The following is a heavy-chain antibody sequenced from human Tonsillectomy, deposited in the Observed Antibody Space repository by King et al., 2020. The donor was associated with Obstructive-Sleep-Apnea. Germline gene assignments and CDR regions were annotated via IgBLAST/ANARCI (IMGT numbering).Heavy chain of an antibody. Sequence: VQLVESGGGLVQPGGSLRLSCAASGFTFNSYWIHWVRQAPGKGLVWVSHITNDDNDTAYADSVKGRFTISRDDAKNTVFLQMNSLRAEDTAVYYCARDGGLSTPFDYWGQGTMVTVSS. CDR3: ARDGGLSTPFDY. D-gene: IGHD3-3*02. V-gene: IGHV3-74*01. CDR2: ITNDDNDT. J-gene: IGHJ4*02. CDR1: GFTFNSYW.